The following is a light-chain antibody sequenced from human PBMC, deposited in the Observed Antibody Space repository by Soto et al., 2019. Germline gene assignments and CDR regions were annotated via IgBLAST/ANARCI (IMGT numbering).Light chain of an antibody. CDR1: QGISNY. V-gene: IGKV1-9*01. CDR3: LQLNRYPLT. Sequence: DIQLTQSPSFLSASVGDRVTITCRASQGISNYLAWYQQKPGKAPELLVYSASTLQSGVPSRFSGGGSETEFRLTIGTLQPEDFATYYCLQLNRYPLTFGGGTNVDLK. J-gene: IGKJ4*01. CDR2: SAS.